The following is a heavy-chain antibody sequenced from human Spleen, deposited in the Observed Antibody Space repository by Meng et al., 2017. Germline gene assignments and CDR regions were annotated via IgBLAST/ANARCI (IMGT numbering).Heavy chain of an antibody. D-gene: IGHD1-26*01. Sequence: QVQLVESGGGVVKPGGSLRLSCAASGFTFSDDYMSWMRQAPGKGMEWVSYISGSGTTIYYADSVKGRFTISRDNAKNSLYLQMTSPRAEDTAVYYCARGDPTELNYWGQGTLVTVSS. J-gene: IGHJ4*02. CDR1: GFTFSDDY. V-gene: IGHV3-11*01. CDR2: ISGSGTTI. CDR3: ARGDPTELNY.